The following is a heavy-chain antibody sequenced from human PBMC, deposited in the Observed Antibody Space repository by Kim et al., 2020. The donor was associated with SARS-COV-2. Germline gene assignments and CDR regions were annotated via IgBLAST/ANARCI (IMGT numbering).Heavy chain of an antibody. Sequence: ASVKVSCKVSGYTLTELSMHWVRQAPGKGLEWMGGFDPEDGETIYAQKFQGRVTMTEDTSTDTAYMELSSLRSEDTAVYYCATPGSFTYSGSYNLVYWGQGTLVTVSS. CDR3: ATPGSFTYSGSYNLVY. CDR1: GYTLTELS. J-gene: IGHJ4*02. CDR2: FDPEDGET. D-gene: IGHD1-26*01. V-gene: IGHV1-24*01.